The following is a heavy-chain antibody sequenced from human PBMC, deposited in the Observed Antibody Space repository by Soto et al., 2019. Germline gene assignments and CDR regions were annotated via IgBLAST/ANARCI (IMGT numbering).Heavy chain of an antibody. CDR2: ISYDGSNK. D-gene: IGHD2-2*01. CDR3: ALQDIVVVPAAMRPIDY. V-gene: IGHV3-30*03. J-gene: IGHJ4*02. Sequence: QVQLVESGGGVVQPGRSLRLSCAASGFTFSSYGMHWVRQAPGKGLEWVVVISYDGSNKYYADSVKGRFTISRDNSKNTLYLQMNSLRAEDTAVYYCALQDIVVVPAAMRPIDYWGQGTLVTVSS. CDR1: GFTFSSYG.